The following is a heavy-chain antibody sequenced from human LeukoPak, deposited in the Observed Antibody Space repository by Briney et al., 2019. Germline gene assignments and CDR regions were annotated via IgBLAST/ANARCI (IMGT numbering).Heavy chain of an antibody. Sequence: GSLRLSCAASGFTFSSYAMSWIRQPPGKGLEWIGYIYYSGSTNYNPFLKSRVTISVDTSKNQFSLKLSSVTAADTAVYYCARGGALAVAGSFDYWGQGTLVTVSS. CDR1: GFTFSSYA. CDR3: ARGGALAVAGSFDY. J-gene: IGHJ4*02. V-gene: IGHV4-59*01. CDR2: IYYSGST. D-gene: IGHD6-19*01.